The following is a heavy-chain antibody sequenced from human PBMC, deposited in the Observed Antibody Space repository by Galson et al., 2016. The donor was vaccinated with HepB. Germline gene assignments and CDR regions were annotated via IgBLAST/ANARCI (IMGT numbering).Heavy chain of an antibody. CDR3: ARVSFFRAFDI. J-gene: IGHJ3*02. CDR1: GFTFSRYT. Sequence: SLRLSCAASGFTFSRYTMSWVRRGPGKGLEWVSAISSTSKYKSYADSVRGRFIISRDTAKTSLDLQMNSLRAEDSAIYYCARVSFFRAFDIWGQGTMVTVSS. CDR2: ISSTSKYK. V-gene: IGHV3-21*01. D-gene: IGHD2/OR15-2a*01.